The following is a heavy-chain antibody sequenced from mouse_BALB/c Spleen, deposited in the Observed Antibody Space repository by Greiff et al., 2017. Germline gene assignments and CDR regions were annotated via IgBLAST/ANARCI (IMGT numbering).Heavy chain of an antibody. CDR2: IWAGGST. D-gene: IGHD2-3*01. V-gene: IGHV2-9*02. Sequence: QVQLQQSGPGLVAPSQSLSITCTVSGFSLTSYGVHWVRQPPGKGLEWLGVIWAGGSTNYNSALMSRLSISKDNSKSQVFLKMNSLQTDDTAMYYCASHDGYYEGYFDYWGQGTTLTVSS. CDR3: ASHDGYYEGYFDY. J-gene: IGHJ2*01. CDR1: GFSLTSYG.